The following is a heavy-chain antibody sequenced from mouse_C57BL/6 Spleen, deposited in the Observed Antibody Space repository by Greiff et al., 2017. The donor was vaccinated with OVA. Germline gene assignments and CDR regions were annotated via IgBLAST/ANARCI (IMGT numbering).Heavy chain of an antibody. CDR3: ARSYYYGSSYAAY. CDR1: GYTFTSYW. CDR2: IDPSDSYT. V-gene: IGHV1-50*01. J-gene: IGHJ3*01. D-gene: IGHD1-1*01. Sequence: QVQLQQPGAELVKPGASVKLSCKASGYTFTSYWMQWVKQRPGQGLEWIGEIDPSDSYTNYNQQFKGKATLTVDTSSSTAYMQLSSLTSEDSAVYYCARSYYYGSSYAAYWGKGTLVTVSA.